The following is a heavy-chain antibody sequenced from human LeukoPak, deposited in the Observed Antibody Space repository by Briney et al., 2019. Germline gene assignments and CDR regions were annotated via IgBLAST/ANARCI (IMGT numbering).Heavy chain of an antibody. V-gene: IGHV3-15*07. CDR1: GFTFSNAW. J-gene: IGHJ4*02. Sequence: GGSLRLSCAASGFTFSNAWMNWVRQAPGKGLEWVGRIKSKTDGGTTDYAAPVKGRFTISRDDSKNTLYLQMNSLKTEDTAVYYCAKDSPGSGSYIDYWGQGTLVTVSS. D-gene: IGHD3-10*01. CDR2: IKSKTDGGTT. CDR3: AKDSPGSGSYIDY.